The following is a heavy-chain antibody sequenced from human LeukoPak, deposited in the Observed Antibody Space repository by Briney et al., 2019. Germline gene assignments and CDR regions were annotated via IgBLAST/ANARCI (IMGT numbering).Heavy chain of an antibody. CDR3: AISNFYSYGHQSLFDY. D-gene: IGHD5-18*01. CDR1: GVSFSGYY. J-gene: IGHJ4*02. Sequence: NPSETLSLTCAVYGVSFSGYYWSWLRQPPGKGLEWIGEINHSGSTNYNPSLKSRVTISEDKSKNQFSLKLSSVTAADTAVYYCAISNFYSYGHQSLFDYWGQGTLVTVSS. CDR2: INHSGST. V-gene: IGHV4-34*01.